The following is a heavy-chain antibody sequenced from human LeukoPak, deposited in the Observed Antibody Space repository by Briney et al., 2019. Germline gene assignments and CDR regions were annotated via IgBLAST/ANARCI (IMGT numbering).Heavy chain of an antibody. D-gene: IGHD1-26*01. CDR1: GFTFSSYA. CDR2: ISTNGGST. V-gene: IGHV3-64*01. J-gene: IGHJ4*02. CDR3: ARDHGSGSYSDY. Sequence: PGGSLRLSCAASGFTFSSYAMHWVRQAPGKGLEYVSGISTNGGSTNYANSVKGRFTISRDNSKNTLYLQMGSLRAEDMAVYYCARDHGSGSYSDYWGQGTQVTVSS.